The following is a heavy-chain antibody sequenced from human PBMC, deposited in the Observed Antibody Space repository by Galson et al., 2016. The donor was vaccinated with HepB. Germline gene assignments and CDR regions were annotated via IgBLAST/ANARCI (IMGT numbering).Heavy chain of an antibody. J-gene: IGHJ4*02. Sequence: TLSLTCSVSGGSISSGGYYWSWIRQHPGKGLEWIGYIFYSGSSYYNPSLKSRVTISGDTSTNQFSLKLSSVTAADTAVYHCTSGLVRGVISFWGQGFLVSVSS. CDR2: IFYSGSS. CDR3: TSGLVRGVISF. D-gene: IGHD3-10*01. CDR1: GGSISSGGYY. V-gene: IGHV4-31*03.